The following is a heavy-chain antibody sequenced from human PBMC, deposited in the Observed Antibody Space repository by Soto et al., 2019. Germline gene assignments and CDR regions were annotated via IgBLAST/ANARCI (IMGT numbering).Heavy chain of an antibody. Sequence: LSETLSLTCAVSGEYISNGYYWAWIRQPPGKWLEWIGSIFHSGTTYYNPSIKSRVTIAVDTSKNQFSLKLSSVTAADSAVYYCARLRIATNNYKWFDPWGQGNMVTVSS. CDR2: IFHSGTT. V-gene: IGHV4-38-2*01. CDR3: ARLRIATNNYKWFDP. D-gene: IGHD2-21*01. J-gene: IGHJ5*02. CDR1: GEYISNGYY.